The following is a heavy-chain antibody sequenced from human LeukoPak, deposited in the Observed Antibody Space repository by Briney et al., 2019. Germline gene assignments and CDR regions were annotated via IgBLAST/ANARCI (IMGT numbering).Heavy chain of an antibody. CDR2: IKLDGSEQ. CDR3: ARIIGISGTYPTDY. D-gene: IGHD1-26*01. Sequence: PPGGSLRLSCADSGLTISNNWMSWVRQAPGKGLEWVANIKLDGSEQYYVDSVKGRFTISRDNAKNSLFLQMNSLRAEDTAVYYCARIIGISGTYPTDYWGQGTLVTVSS. CDR1: GLTISNNW. J-gene: IGHJ4*02. V-gene: IGHV3-7*03.